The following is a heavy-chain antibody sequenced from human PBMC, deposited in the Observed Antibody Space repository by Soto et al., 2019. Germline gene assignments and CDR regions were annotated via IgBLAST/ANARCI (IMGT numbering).Heavy chain of an antibody. J-gene: IGHJ5*02. CDR1: GFTFSYYW. CDR2: ISQDGSEI. Sequence: GGSLRLSCAASGFTFSYYWMSWVRQAPGKGLEWVASISQDGSEIYYVDSVKGRFTISRDNAKSSLFLQMNSLRAEDTAVYHCARAQDSGGFYNWFDPWGQGTLVTVSS. D-gene: IGHD4-17*01. V-gene: IGHV3-7*01. CDR3: ARAQDSGGFYNWFDP.